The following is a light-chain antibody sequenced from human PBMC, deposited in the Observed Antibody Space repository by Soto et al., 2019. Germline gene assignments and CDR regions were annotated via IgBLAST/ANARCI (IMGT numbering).Light chain of an antibody. CDR3: QQYKKWPRT. Sequence: EIVMTQSPATLSVSPEERATLSCRASQSISSNFAWYQQKPGQAPRLLIYDASTRATGIPARFSGSGSGTEFTLTISSLQSEDFAVYYCQQYKKWPRTFGQGAKVDVK. V-gene: IGKV3-15*01. CDR1: QSISSN. J-gene: IGKJ1*01. CDR2: DAS.